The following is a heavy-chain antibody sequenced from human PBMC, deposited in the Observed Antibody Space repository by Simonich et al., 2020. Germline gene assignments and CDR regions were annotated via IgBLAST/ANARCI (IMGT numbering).Heavy chain of an antibody. Sequence: QVQLVESGGGVVQPGRSLRLSCAASGFTFSSYALHWVRQVPGKGLECVAVISYDGSNKYYADSVKGRFTISRDNSKNTLYLQMNSLRAEDTAVYYCARDRNWGWFDPWGQGTLVTVSS. CDR2: ISYDGSNK. CDR1: GFTFSSYA. J-gene: IGHJ5*02. V-gene: IGHV3-30*07. CDR3: ARDRNWGWFDP. D-gene: IGHD7-27*01.